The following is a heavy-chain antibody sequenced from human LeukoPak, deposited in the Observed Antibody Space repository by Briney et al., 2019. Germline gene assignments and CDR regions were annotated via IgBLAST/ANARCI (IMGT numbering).Heavy chain of an antibody. Sequence: NPSETLSLTCAVSGYSISSGYYWGWIRQPPGKGLEWIGRIYHSGSTYYNPSLTSRVTISVDTSKNQFSLKLSSVTAADTAVYYCARAGYCSSTSCSGWFDPWGQGTLVTVSS. D-gene: IGHD2-2*01. V-gene: IGHV4-38-2*01. CDR3: ARAGYCSSTSCSGWFDP. CDR2: IYHSGST. J-gene: IGHJ5*02. CDR1: GYSISSGYY.